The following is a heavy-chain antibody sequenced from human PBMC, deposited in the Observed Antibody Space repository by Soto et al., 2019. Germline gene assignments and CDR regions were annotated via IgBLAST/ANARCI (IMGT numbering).Heavy chain of an antibody. Sequence: ASVKVSCKASGYTFTGYYMHWVRQAPGQGLEWMGWINPNSGGTNYAQKFQGRVTMTRDTSISTAYMELSRLRSDDTAVYYCARDRAYYDILTGYLNLYYYYGMDVWGQGTTVTVYS. CDR2: INPNSGGT. CDR3: ARDRAYYDILTGYLNLYYYYGMDV. D-gene: IGHD3-9*01. V-gene: IGHV1-2*02. CDR1: GYTFTGYY. J-gene: IGHJ6*02.